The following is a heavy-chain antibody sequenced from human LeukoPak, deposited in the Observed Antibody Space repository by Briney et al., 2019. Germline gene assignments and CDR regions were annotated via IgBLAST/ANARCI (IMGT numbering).Heavy chain of an antibody. CDR1: GYTFTSYY. V-gene: IGHV1-46*01. CDR3: ARVGATDAFDI. D-gene: IGHD1-26*01. J-gene: IGHJ3*02. CDR2: INPRGGST. Sequence: VASVKISCTTSGYTFTSYYMHWVRHAPGQGLEWMGIINPRGGSTSYAQKFQGRVTMTRDTSTSTVYMELSSLRSDDTAVYYCARVGATDAFDIWGQGTMVTVSS.